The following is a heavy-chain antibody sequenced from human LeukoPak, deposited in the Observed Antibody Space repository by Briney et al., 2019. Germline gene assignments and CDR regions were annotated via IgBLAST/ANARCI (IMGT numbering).Heavy chain of an antibody. J-gene: IGHJ4*02. CDR3: AKGGIYNSGFDY. CDR1: GFTFSSYG. Sequence: PGRSLRLSCAASGFTFSSYGMHWVRQAPGKGLEWVAVIWYDGSNKYYADSVKGRFTISRDNSKNTLSLQMNSLRAEDTAVYYCAKGGIYNSGFDYWGQGTLVTVSS. CDR2: IWYDGSNK. V-gene: IGHV3-33*06. D-gene: IGHD1-1*01.